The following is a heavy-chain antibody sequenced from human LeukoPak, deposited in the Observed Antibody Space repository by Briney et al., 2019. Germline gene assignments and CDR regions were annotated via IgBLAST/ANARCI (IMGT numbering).Heavy chain of an antibody. CDR3: ARDHGDDAFDI. V-gene: IGHV1-2*02. J-gene: IGHJ3*02. D-gene: IGHD3-3*01. Sequence: ASVKVSCKASGYTFTNYYIHWVRQAPRQGLEWMGWINSNRGGTNYAQKFQGRVTMTRDTSISTAYMELRSVRSDDTAVYYCARDHGDDAFDIWGPGTMVTVSS. CDR2: INSNRGGT. CDR1: GYTFTNYY.